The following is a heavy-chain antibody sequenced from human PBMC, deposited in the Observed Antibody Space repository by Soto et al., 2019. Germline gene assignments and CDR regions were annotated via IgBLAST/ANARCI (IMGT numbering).Heavy chain of an antibody. CDR3: ARVHSSMTTVTAIDF. Sequence: SETLSLTCAVSGGSISSDGYSWSWIRQPPGKGLEWIGYISHSGSTYYNPSLKSRVTISVDRSKNQFSLNLSSVTAADTAVYYCARVHSSMTTVTAIDFWGQGTLVTVSS. V-gene: IGHV4-30-2*01. J-gene: IGHJ4*02. D-gene: IGHD4-17*01. CDR2: ISHSGST. CDR1: GGSISSDGYS.